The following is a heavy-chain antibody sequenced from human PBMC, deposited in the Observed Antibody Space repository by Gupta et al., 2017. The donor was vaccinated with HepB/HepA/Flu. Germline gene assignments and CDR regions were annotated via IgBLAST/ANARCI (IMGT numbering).Heavy chain of an antibody. D-gene: IGHD6-6*01. J-gene: IGHJ1*01. V-gene: IGHV4-34*01. CDR1: YY. CDR3: ARGHREIAARRLKYFQH. Sequence: YYWSWIRQPPGKGLEWIGEINHSGSTNYNPSLKSRVTISVDTSKNQFSLKLSSVTAADTAVYYCARGHREIAARRLKYFQHWGQGTLVTVSS. CDR2: INHSGST.